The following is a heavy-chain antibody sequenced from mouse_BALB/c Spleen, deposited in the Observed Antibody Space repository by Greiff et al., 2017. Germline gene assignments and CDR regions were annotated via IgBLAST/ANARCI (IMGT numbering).Heavy chain of an antibody. CDR2: ISSGGSYT. D-gene: IGHD1-1*01. J-gene: IGHJ1*01. CDR3: TRVGITTVVRYFDV. V-gene: IGHV5-6-4*01. CDR1: GFTFSSYT. Sequence: EVKLVESGGGLVQPKGSLKLSCAASGFTFSSYTMSWVRQTPEKRLEWVATISSGGSYTYYPDSVKGRFTISRDNAKNTLYLQMSSLKSEDTAMYYCTRVGITTVVRYFDVWGAGTTVTVSS.